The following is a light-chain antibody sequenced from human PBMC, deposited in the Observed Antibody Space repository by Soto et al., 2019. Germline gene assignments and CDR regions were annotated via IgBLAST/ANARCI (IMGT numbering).Light chain of an antibody. J-gene: IGKJ2*01. CDR3: QQYGSSPRYS. V-gene: IGKV3-20*01. CDR1: QSVSSSY. Sequence: EIVLTQSPGTLSLSPGERATLSCRASQSVSSSYLAWYQQKPGQAPRLLIYGASSRATGIPDRSSGSGSGTDFSLTIIRLEPEDFAVYYCQQYGSSPRYSFGQGTKLEIK. CDR2: GAS.